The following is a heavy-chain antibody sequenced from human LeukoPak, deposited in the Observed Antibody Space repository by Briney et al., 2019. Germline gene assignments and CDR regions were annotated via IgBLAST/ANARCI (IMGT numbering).Heavy chain of an antibody. J-gene: IGHJ4*02. Sequence: GGSLRLSCAASGFTFSSYAMHWVRQAPGKGLEYVSAISSNGGSTYYANSVKGRFTISRDNSKNTLYLQMNSLRAEDTAVYCCAREARKYYYGSRRSGVDYWGQGTLVTVSS. V-gene: IGHV3-64*01. CDR3: AREARKYYYGSRRSGVDY. CDR1: GFTFSSYA. CDR2: ISSNGGST. D-gene: IGHD3-10*01.